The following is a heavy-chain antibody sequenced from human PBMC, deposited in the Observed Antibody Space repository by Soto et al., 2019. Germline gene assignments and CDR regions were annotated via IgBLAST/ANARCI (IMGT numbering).Heavy chain of an antibody. Sequence: QITSKESGPTLVKPTQTLTLTCTFSGFSLNTSGVGVGWIRQPPGKALEWLGLIYCDDEKRYNPSLKRRLTITKDTSKTQVVLTMTNMDPVDTATYHCAHFGGNDPWSGYPFDYWGQGNLVTVSS. J-gene: IGHJ4*02. D-gene: IGHD3-3*01. V-gene: IGHV2-5*02. CDR3: AHFGGNDPWSGYPFDY. CDR1: GFSLNTSGVG. CDR2: IYCDDEK.